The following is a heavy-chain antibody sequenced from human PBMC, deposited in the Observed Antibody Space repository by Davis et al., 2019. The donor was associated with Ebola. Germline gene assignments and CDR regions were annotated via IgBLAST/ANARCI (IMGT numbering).Heavy chain of an antibody. J-gene: IGHJ4*02. Sequence: AASVKVSCKASGYTFTSYGISWVRQAPGQGLEWMGWIHTYNGYTNTAQKFRGRVTMTTDTSTSTAYMELWSLRSDDTAVYYCAREHCDYGGYFDYWGQGSLVTVSS. CDR3: AREHCDYGGYFDY. CDR2: IHTYNGYT. D-gene: IGHD4-23*01. V-gene: IGHV1-18*01. CDR1: GYTFTSYG.